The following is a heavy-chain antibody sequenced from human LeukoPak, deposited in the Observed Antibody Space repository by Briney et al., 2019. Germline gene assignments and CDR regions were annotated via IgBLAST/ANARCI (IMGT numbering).Heavy chain of an antibody. CDR1: GFTFSSFG. Sequence: PGGSLRLSCAASGFTFSSFGRHWVRQAPGKGLEWVAFIQYDGSNKYYADSMKGRFTISRDNPKNTLYLQMNSLRSEDTAVYYCAKDGEVPRFSDHWGQGILVTVSS. V-gene: IGHV3-30*02. CDR2: IQYDGSNK. CDR3: AKDGEVPRFSDH. D-gene: IGHD3-10*01. J-gene: IGHJ5*02.